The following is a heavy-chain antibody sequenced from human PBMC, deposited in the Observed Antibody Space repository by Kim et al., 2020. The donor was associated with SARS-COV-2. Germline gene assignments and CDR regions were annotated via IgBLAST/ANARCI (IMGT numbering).Heavy chain of an antibody. D-gene: IGHD3-10*01. V-gene: IGHV3-30-3*01. CDR2: ISFDGRNK. J-gene: IGHJ6*02. Sequence: GGSMRLSCAASGVSFDSSAMNWGRQAPGKGLEWVAVISFDGRNKAYADSVEGRFNISRDHSKSTLHLQMNSLRVEDTAVYYCARGNYYESVSLSDYYNGMDVWGQGTTVTVSS. CDR3: ARGNYYESVSLSDYYNGMDV. CDR1: GVSFDSSA.